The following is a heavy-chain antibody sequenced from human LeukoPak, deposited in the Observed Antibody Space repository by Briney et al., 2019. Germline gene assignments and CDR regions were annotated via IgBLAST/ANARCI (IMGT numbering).Heavy chain of an antibody. CDR2: ISTYNGNT. D-gene: IGHD3-10*01. V-gene: IGHV1-18*01. J-gene: IGHJ6*02. Sequence: ASVTVSFKSSGYTFTSYDFSWVRQAPGQGLEWMGWISTYNGNTNYAQKLQGRVIMTTDTSTNTAYMELRSLRSDDTAVYYCARGSGSGTYGLDVWGQGTTVTVSS. CDR3: ARGSGSGTYGLDV. CDR1: GYTFTSYD.